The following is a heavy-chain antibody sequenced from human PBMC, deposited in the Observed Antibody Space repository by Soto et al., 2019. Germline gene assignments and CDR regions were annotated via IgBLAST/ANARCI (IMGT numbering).Heavy chain of an antibody. V-gene: IGHV3-74*01. CDR3: ARDFTTAETPGDDFDY. CDR1: GFTFGNYW. D-gene: IGHD4-17*01. J-gene: IGHJ4*02. CDR2: INADGRTT. Sequence: VQLVESGGGLVQPGGSLRLSCAVSGFTFGNYWMHWVRQPPGRGLMWVARINADGRTTSYADSVEGRFTISRDNAKNTLSLEMNSLRAEDTAIYYCARDFTTAETPGDDFDYWGQGTLVTVSS.